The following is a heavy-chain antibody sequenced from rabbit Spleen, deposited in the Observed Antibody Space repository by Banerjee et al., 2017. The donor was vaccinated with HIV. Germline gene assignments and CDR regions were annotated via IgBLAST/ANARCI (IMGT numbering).Heavy chain of an antibody. CDR1: GFTLSTYW. V-gene: IGHV1S40*01. J-gene: IGHJ4*01. D-gene: IGHD6-1*01. Sequence: QSLEESGGDLVKPGASLTLTCKASGFTLSTYWICWVRQVPGKGLELIGCIYAGSGNNYYATWAKGRFTISKTSSTTVTLQLNSLTAADTATYFCVRDRGVDYTYGYAGHTYASPFNLWGQGTLVTVS. CDR2: IYAGSGNN. CDR3: VRDRGVDYTYGYAGHTYASPFNL.